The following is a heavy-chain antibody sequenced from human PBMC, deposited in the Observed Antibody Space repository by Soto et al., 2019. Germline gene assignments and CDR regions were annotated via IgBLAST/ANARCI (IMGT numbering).Heavy chain of an antibody. Sequence: PSETLSLTCGVYGGSFRNYYWIWVRQPPGKGLEWIGEVNHSGEATYNPSLQSRVSISLDTSNNHFSLKMTSVTAADTAIYYCARGRGEFDAWGQGTPVTVSS. J-gene: IGHJ5*02. V-gene: IGHV4-34*01. CDR1: GGSFRNYY. CDR3: ARGRGEFDA. CDR2: VNHSGEA. D-gene: IGHD2-21*01.